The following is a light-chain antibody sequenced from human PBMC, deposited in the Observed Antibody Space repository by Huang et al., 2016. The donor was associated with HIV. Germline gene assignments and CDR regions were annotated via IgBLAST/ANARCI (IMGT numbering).Light chain of an antibody. Sequence: EIILTQSPATLSLSPGERATLPCRASQSVGSYLAWYQQKPGQAPRLLIYDASNRATGIPDRFSGGGSGTDFTLTIRGLEPDDFAVYFCQQRSNRTPTTFGQGTKVE. CDR3: QQRSNRTPTT. CDR1: QSVGSY. V-gene: IGKV3-11*01. CDR2: DAS. J-gene: IGKJ1*01.